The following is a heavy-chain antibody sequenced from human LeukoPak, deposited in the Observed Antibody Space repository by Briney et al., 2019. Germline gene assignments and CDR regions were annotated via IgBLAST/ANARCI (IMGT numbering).Heavy chain of an antibody. V-gene: IGHV4-59*08. CDR1: GGSISSYY. CDR2: IYYSGST. J-gene: IGHJ3*01. CDR3: ARHITVTYDAFDL. D-gene: IGHD6-19*01. Sequence: TSETLSLTCTVPGGSISSYYWSWIRQPPGKGLEWIGYIYYSGSTNYNPSLKSRVTISVDMSKNQFSLKLTSVTAADTAVYYCARHITVTYDAFDLWGRGTMVTVSS.